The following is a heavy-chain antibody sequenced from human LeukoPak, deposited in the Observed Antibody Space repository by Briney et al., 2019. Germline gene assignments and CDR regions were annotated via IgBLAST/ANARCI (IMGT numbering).Heavy chain of an antibody. D-gene: IGHD2-2*02. CDR3: ARGIVVVPAAIFSYYYYGMDV. J-gene: IGHJ6*02. CDR1: GGSFSGYY. Sequence: PSETLSLTCAVYGGSFSGYYWSWISQPPGKGLEWVGEINHSGSTNYNPSLKSRVAISVDTSKNQFSLKLSSVTAADTAVYYCARGIVVVPAAIFSYYYYGMDVWGQGTTVTVSS. CDR2: INHSGST. V-gene: IGHV4-34*01.